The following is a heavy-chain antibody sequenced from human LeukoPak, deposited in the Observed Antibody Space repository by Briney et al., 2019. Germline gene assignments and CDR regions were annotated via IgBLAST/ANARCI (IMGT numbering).Heavy chain of an antibody. CDR3: ARARSFVEENYYYGMDV. CDR1: GFTVSSNY. J-gene: IGHJ6*02. D-gene: IGHD2-21*01. Sequence: GGSLRLSCAASGFTVSSNYMSWVRQAPGKGLEWVSVIYSGGSTYYADSVKGRFSISRDNSKNTLYLQMNSLRAEDTAVYYCARARSFVEENYYYGMDVWGQGTTVTVSS. CDR2: IYSGGST. V-gene: IGHV3-66*01.